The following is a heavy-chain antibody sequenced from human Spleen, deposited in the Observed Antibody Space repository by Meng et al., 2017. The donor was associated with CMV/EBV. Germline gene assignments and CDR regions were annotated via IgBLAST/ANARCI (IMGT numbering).Heavy chain of an antibody. CDR1: GFTFSSYS. CDR3: ARGAEPPSGIIWFGERRAEAFDI. V-gene: IGHV3-30-3*01. Sequence: GESLKISCAASGFTFSSYSMHWVRQAPGKGLEWVAFISYDGNNKYYADSVKGRFTISRDNSKNTLYLQMNSLRAEDTAVYYCARGAEPPSGIIWFGERRAEAFDIWGQGTVVTVSS. J-gene: IGHJ3*02. D-gene: IGHD3-10*01. CDR2: ISYDGNNK.